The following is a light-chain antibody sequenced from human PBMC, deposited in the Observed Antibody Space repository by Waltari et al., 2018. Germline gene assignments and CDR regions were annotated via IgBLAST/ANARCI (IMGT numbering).Light chain of an antibody. CDR2: WAA. CDR3: QQYYATPYS. V-gene: IGKV4-1*01. Sequence: DVVMTQSPDSLAVSLGERATINCTSSQSLLYSSRNKNYLAWYQQKPGQPPKVLIYWAAAREAGVTDRISGRGSGTDFTLTISSLQAEDVAVYYCQQYYATPYSCGQGTKVEIK. CDR1: QSLLYSSRNKNY. J-gene: IGKJ2*03.